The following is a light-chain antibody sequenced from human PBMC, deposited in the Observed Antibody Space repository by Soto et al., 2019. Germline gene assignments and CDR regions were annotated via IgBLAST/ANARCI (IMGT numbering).Light chain of an antibody. Sequence: EIVLTQSPGTLSLSPGERATLSCRASQSLSSSSLARYQQKPGQAPRLLIYGVPSRATGIPDRFSGSGSGRDCTIIIRRLEPEDFAVYYCQQYSSSPTFGGGTKVEIK. CDR1: QSLSSSS. CDR2: GVP. J-gene: IGKJ4*01. V-gene: IGKV3-20*01. CDR3: QQYSSSPT.